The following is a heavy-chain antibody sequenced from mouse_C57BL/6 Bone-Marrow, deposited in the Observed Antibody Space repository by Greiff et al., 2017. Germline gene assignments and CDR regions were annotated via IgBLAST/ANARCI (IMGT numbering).Heavy chain of an antibody. V-gene: IGHV1-69*01. D-gene: IGHD4-1*02. CDR1: GYTFTSYW. CDR3: ATTGFDY. Sequence: QVQLQQPGAELVMPGASVKLSCKASGYTFTSYWMPWVKQRPGQGLEWIGEIDPSDSYTNYNQKFKGKSTLTVDKSSSTAYMQLSSLTSEDSAVYYCATTGFDYWGQGTTLTVSS. CDR2: IDPSDSYT. J-gene: IGHJ2*01.